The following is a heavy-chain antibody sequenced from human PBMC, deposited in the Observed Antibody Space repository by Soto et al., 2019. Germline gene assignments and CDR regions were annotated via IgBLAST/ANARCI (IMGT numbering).Heavy chain of an antibody. CDR1: GVTFSSYV. CDR2: ISGSGGST. D-gene: IGHD1-1*01. CDR3: ASPGNPLDY. Sequence: GGSLRLSCAASGVTFSSYVMSWVRQAPGKGLEWVSGISGSGGSTYYADSVKGRFTISRDNFKNTLFLHMNSLRAEDTAVYYCASPGNPLDYWGQGTLVTVS. J-gene: IGHJ4*02. V-gene: IGHV3-23*01.